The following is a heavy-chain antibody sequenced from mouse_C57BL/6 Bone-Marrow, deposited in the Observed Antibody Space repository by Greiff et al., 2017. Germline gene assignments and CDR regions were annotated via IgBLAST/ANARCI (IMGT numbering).Heavy chain of an antibody. D-gene: IGHD1-1*01. Sequence: VQLQQSGAELAKPGASVKLSCKASGYTFTSYWMHWVKQRPGQGLEWIGYINPSSGYTKYNQKFKDKATLTADQSSSTAYMQLSSLTYEDSAVYYCASPLYYGSSYAMDYWGQGTSVTGSS. V-gene: IGHV1-7*01. CDR1: GYTFTSYW. CDR3: ASPLYYGSSYAMDY. J-gene: IGHJ4*01. CDR2: INPSSGYT.